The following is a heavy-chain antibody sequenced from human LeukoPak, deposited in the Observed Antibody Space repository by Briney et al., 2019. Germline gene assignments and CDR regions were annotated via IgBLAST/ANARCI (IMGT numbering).Heavy chain of an antibody. CDR2: ISAYNGNT. CDR3: ARGARLLWFGESRMGDFDY. CDR1: GYTFTSYG. J-gene: IGHJ4*02. Sequence: ASVKVSCKASGYTFTSYGISWVRQAPGQGLEWMGWISAYNGNTNYAQKLQGRVTMTTDTSTSTAYMGLRSLRSDDTAVYYCARGARLLWFGESRMGDFDYWGQGTLVTVSS. V-gene: IGHV1-18*01. D-gene: IGHD3-10*01.